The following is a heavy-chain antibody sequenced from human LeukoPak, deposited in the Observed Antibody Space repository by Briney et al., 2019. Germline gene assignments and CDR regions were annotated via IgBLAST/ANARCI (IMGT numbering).Heavy chain of an antibody. CDR1: GGSIGSYY. D-gene: IGHD2-15*01. CDR3: ARAGVVVVAATTLFDY. Sequence: SETLSLTCTVSGGSIGSYYWSWIRQPPGKGLEWVGYIYYSGSTNYNPSLKSRVTISVDTSKNQFSLKLSSVTAADTAVYYCARAGVVVVAATTLFDYWGQGTLVTVSS. CDR2: IYYSGST. J-gene: IGHJ4*02. V-gene: IGHV4-59*08.